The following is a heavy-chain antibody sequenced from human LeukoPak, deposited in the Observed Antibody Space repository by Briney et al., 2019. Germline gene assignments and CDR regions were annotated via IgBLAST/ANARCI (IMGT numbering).Heavy chain of an antibody. D-gene: IGHD5-24*01. CDR1: GYSFTSYW. CDR3: ARLRDSWFDS. Sequence: GESLKISCKGFGYSFTSYWIGCVRQMPGKGLEWMGIIYPGDSDTRYSPSFQGQVTISADKSISTAYLHWSSLKASDTAMYYCARLRDSWFDSWGQGTLVTVSS. J-gene: IGHJ5*01. V-gene: IGHV5-51*01. CDR2: IYPGDSDT.